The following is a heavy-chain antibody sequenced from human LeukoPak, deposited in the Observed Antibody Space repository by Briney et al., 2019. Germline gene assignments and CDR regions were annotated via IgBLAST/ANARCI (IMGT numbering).Heavy chain of an antibody. CDR1: GFTFSSYS. J-gene: IGHJ4*02. CDR2: ISSSSSTI. D-gene: IGHD7-27*01. V-gene: IGHV3-48*01. Sequence: GGSLRLSCAASGFTFSSYSMNWVREAPGKGLEWVSYISSSSSTIHYADSVKGRFTISRDNAKNSLYLQMNSLRVEGTAVYYCARETLGPDYWGQGTLVTVSS. CDR3: ARETLGPDY.